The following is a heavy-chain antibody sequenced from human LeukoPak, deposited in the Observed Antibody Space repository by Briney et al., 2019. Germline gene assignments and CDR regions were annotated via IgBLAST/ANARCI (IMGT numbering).Heavy chain of an antibody. D-gene: IGHD2-21*01. J-gene: IGHJ4*02. CDR3: ARDDSSPLWN. CDR1: GYTFTDYY. CDR2: IYPNSGGT. Sequence: ASVKVSCKASGYTFTDYYMHWVRQAPGQGLEWMGLIYPNSGGTNYAQKFQGRVTMTRDTSISTAYMELRSLRSDDTAVYYCARDDSSPLWNWGQGTLVTVSS. V-gene: IGHV1-2*02.